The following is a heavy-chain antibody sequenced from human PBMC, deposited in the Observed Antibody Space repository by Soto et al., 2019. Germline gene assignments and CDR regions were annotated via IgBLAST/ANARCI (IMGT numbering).Heavy chain of an antibody. CDR2: ISGSGGST. D-gene: IGHD2-2*01. V-gene: IGHV3-23*01. CDR3: AKDRLVPAARESNNWFDP. Sequence: GGSLRLSCAASGFTFSSYAMSWVRQAPGKGLGWVSAISGSGGSTYYADSVKGRFTISRDNSKNTLYLQMNSLRAEDTAVYYCAKDRLVPAARESNNWFDPWRQGTLVTVSS. J-gene: IGHJ5*02. CDR1: GFTFSSYA.